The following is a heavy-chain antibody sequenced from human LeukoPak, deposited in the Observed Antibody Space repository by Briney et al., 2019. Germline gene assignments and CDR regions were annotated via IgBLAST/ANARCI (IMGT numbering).Heavy chain of an antibody. CDR2: ISGSGGST. CDR1: GFTFSSYA. V-gene: IGHV3-23*01. Sequence: PAGCLRLSCAGSGFTFSSYAMSCVRQAPGKGLVWVSAISGSGGSTYYTASVKGRFTISRDNSTNTLYLQVTRLRAEDTAVSCPAKLAITMIIVTAWGEVNPGTVSS. CDR3: AKLAITMIIVTA. J-gene: IGHJ5*02. D-gene: IGHD3-22*01.